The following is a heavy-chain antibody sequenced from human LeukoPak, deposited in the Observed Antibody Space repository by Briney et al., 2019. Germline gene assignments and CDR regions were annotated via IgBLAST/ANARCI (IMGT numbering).Heavy chain of an antibody. V-gene: IGHV4-4*07. CDR1: GGSSNNYY. CDR2: IYTSGST. CDR3: ARGSGYYYDTSGYTFDY. J-gene: IGHJ4*02. D-gene: IGHD3-22*01. Sequence: KPSETLSLTCTVSGGSSNNYYWSWIRQSAGKGLEWIGRIYTSGSTNYNPSLKSRVSMSVDTSKNQFSLRLRSATAADTAVYYCARGSGYYYDTSGYTFDYWGQGILVTVSS.